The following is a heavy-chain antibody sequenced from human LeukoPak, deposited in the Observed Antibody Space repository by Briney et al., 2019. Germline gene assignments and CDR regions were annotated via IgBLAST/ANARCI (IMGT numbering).Heavy chain of an antibody. CDR2: ISWNSGSI. Sequence: GGSLRLSCAGSGFIFNNYAMHWVRQPPGKGLEWVSGISWNSGSIDYVDSVKGRFTISRDNAKNSLYLQMNSLRAEDTAVYYCARESGSSGWTHIDYWGQGTLVTVSS. J-gene: IGHJ4*02. CDR1: GFIFNNYA. CDR3: ARESGSSGWTHIDY. V-gene: IGHV3-9*01. D-gene: IGHD6-19*01.